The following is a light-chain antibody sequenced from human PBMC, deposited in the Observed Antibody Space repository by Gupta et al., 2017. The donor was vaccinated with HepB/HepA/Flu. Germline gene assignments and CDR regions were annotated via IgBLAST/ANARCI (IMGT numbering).Light chain of an antibody. CDR3: SSYAGSNILI. V-gene: IGLV2-8*01. Sequence: QSALTQPPSASGSPGQSVTISCTGTSSDVGGYNFVSWYQQHPGRVPKLLVYEVAKRPPGVPDRFSVPRSGNTASLTVSGLQAEDEADYYCSSYAGSNILIFGGGTKLTV. CDR1: SSDVGGYNF. J-gene: IGLJ2*01. CDR2: EVA.